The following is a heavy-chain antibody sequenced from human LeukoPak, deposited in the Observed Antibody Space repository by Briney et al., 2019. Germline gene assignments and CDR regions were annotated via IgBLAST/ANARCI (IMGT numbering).Heavy chain of an antibody. D-gene: IGHD1/OR15-1a*01. Sequence: QPGRSLRLSCAASGFTFSGFAMTWVRQAPGKGLEWVATISDSGGSTYYADAVKGRFTISRDNSKDTLYAQMSSLRAEDAAVYYCAKSHSVEQRGYFDYWGQGTLVTVSS. CDR1: GFTFSGFA. J-gene: IGHJ4*02. CDR2: ISDSGGST. V-gene: IGHV3-23*01. CDR3: AKSHSVEQRGYFDY.